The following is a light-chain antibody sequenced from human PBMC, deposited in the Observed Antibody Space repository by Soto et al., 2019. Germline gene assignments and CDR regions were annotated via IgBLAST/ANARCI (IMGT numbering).Light chain of an antibody. CDR2: EGT. V-gene: IGLV2-23*01. CDR1: RSDVGGYNL. CDR3: SSYTSSSIFV. J-gene: IGLJ1*01. Sequence: QSALTQPASVSGSPGQSITVSCAGTRSDVGGYNLVSWYQQHPGKAPKLIIYEGTERPSGISPRFSGSKSGNTASLTISGLQAEDEADYYCSSYTSSSIFVFGSGKKVSV.